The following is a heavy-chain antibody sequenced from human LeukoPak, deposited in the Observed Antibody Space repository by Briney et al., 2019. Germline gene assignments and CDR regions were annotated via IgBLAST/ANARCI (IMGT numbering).Heavy chain of an antibody. CDR3: ARDVVTEVVTLTTTDS. CDR1: GFTFSSYA. D-gene: IGHD2-21*02. CDR2: ISGSGGST. Sequence: GGSLRLSCAASGFTFSSYAMSWVRQAPGKGLEWVSAISGSGGSTYYADSVKGRFTISRDNAKNSLNLQMNSLKAEDTAVYYCARDVVTEVVTLTTTDSWGQGTLVTVSS. V-gene: IGHV3-23*01. J-gene: IGHJ4*02.